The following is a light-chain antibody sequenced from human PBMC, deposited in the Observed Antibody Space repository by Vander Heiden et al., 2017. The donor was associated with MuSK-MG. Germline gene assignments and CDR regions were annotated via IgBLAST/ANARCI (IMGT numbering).Light chain of an antibody. Sequence: TQSPGTLSLSPGQRATLSCRTIQSGGVIYVVWYQVKPGQSPRLLIYGVSIRATGIPDRLSGSASGTDFTLTISRLEPEDSALYFFQRYGSWPLYSFGQGTKLEIK. J-gene: IGKJ2*03. CDR2: GVS. CDR1: QSGGVIY. CDR3: QRYGSWPLYS. V-gene: IGKV3-20*01.